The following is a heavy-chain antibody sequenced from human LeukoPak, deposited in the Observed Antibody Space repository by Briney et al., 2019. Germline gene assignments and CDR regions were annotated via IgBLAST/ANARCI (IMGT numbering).Heavy chain of an antibody. CDR3: ARRRRTYFDILTGYYRDDAFDI. J-gene: IGHJ3*02. Sequence: PSETLSLTCAVSGYSISSGYYWGWIRQPPGKGLEWIGSNYHSGSTYYNPSLKSRVTISVDTSKNQFSLKLSSVTAADTAVYYCARRRRTYFDILTGYYRDDAFDISGQGTMVTVSS. D-gene: IGHD3-9*01. CDR2: NYHSGST. V-gene: IGHV4-38-2*01. CDR1: GYSISSGYY.